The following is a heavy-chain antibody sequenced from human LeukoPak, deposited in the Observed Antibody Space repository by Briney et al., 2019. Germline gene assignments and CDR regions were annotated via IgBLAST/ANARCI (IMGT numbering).Heavy chain of an antibody. CDR3: ASPGASAAGTGY. V-gene: IGHV3-30*04. Sequence: PGGSLRLSCAASGFTFSSYAMHWVRQAPGKGLEWVAVISYDGSNKYYADSVKGRFTISRDNSKNTLYLQMNSLRAEDTAVYYCASPGASAAGTGYWGQGTLVTVSS. CDR2: ISYDGSNK. D-gene: IGHD6-13*01. J-gene: IGHJ4*02. CDR1: GFTFSSYA.